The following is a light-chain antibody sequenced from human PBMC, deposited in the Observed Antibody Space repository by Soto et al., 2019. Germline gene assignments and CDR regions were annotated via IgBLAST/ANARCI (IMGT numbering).Light chain of an antibody. J-gene: IGKJ5*01. CDR2: GAS. CDR1: QSVRSSY. CDR3: KQYGRPLT. V-gene: IGKV3-20*01. Sequence: EIVLTQSPGTLSLSPGERATLSCRASQSVRSSYLAWYQQKPGQAPRLLIYGASSRATGIPDRYSGSGAGTDFTLTNSRLGPEDFAVYYGKQYGRPLTCGQGTRLEIK.